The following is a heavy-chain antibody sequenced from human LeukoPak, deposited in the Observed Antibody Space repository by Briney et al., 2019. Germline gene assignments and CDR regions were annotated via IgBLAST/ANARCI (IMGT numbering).Heavy chain of an antibody. D-gene: IGHD6-6*01. CDR3: ARGPGGSSSSDFDY. Sequence: SQTLSLTCTVSGGSISSDGYYWSWIRQPAGKGLEWIGRIYTSGSTNYNPSLKSRVTISVDTSKNQFSLKLSSVTAADTAVYYCARGPGGSSSSDFDYWGQGTLVTVSS. V-gene: IGHV4-61*02. CDR2: IYTSGST. J-gene: IGHJ4*02. CDR1: GGSISSDGYY.